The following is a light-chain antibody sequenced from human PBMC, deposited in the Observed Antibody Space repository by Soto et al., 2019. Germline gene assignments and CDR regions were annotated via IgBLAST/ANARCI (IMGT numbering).Light chain of an antibody. CDR3: QQYNNWTLT. Sequence: EIVMTQSPATLSVSPGERATLSCSASQRVSGNLAWYLQKAGQPRRLLIYGSSTRATGIPARFSGSGSGTEFSLTISRLQSEDFAVYYCQQYNNWTLTFGGGTKVQIK. V-gene: IGKV3-15*01. J-gene: IGKJ4*01. CDR2: GSS. CDR1: QRVSGN.